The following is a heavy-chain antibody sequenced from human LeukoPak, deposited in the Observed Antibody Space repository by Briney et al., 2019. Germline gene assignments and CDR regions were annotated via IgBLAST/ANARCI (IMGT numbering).Heavy chain of an antibody. CDR1: GFTFSRFG. Sequence: GGSLRLSCAASGFTFSRFGMNWVRQAPGKGLEWISYISSSSSAIYYADSVKGRLTISRDNSKNTLYLQMNSLRAEDTAVYYCAREGPRGNSQFDYWGQGTLVTVSS. V-gene: IGHV3-48*01. CDR3: AREGPRGNSQFDY. D-gene: IGHD2/OR15-2a*01. J-gene: IGHJ4*02. CDR2: ISSSSSAI.